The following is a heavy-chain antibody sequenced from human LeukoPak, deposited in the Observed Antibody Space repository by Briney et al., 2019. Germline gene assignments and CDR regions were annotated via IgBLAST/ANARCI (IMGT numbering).Heavy chain of an antibody. CDR1: GFTFDDYA. CDR3: ARGALRYSDY. J-gene: IGHJ4*02. CDR2: IKWNGGST. V-gene: IGHV3-20*04. Sequence: GGSLRLSCAASGFTFDDYAMSWVRQAPGKGLEWVSGIKWNGGSTCYVDSVKGRFTISRDNAKNSLYLQMNSLRDEDTAVYYCARGALRYSDYWGQGTLVTVSS. D-gene: IGHD3-9*01.